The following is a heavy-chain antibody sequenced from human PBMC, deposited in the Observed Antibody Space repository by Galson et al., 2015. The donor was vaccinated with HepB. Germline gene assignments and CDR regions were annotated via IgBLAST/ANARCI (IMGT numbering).Heavy chain of an antibody. CDR1: GGSFSGYY. J-gene: IGHJ4*02. V-gene: IGHV4-34*01. CDR2: INHSGST. CDR3: AREADGDPRYFDY. Sequence: SETLSLTCAVYGGSFSGYYWSWIRQPPGKGLEWIGEINHSGSTNYNPSLKSRVTISVDTSKNQFSLKLSSVAAADTAVYYCAREADGDPRYFDYWGQGTLVTVSS. D-gene: IGHD4-17*01.